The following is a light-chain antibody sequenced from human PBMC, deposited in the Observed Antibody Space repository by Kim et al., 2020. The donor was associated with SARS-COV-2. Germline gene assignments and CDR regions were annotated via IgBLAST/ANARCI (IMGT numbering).Light chain of an antibody. J-gene: IGLJ1*01. CDR2: NG. CDR3: QAFDGSLNNYV. V-gene: IGLV1-40*01. CDR1: NSNIGAGYD. Sequence: QSVLTQPPSVSGAPGQRVTISCTGSNSNIGAGYDVHWYQQLPGTAPKVLIYNGNRPSGVPDRFSDSKSGPSASLAITGLQGEDEAEYFCQAFDGSLNNYVFGTGTKVTVL.